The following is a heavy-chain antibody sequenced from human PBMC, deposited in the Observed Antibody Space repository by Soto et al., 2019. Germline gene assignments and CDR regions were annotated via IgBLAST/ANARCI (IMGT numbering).Heavy chain of an antibody. Sequence: QVQLVQSGAEVKESGASVKVSCKASGYTFTNYGVAWVRRAPGQGLEWMGWISGSNGDTKYAQNLQNRVSMTTDTSKNTAYMELRSLRPDDTAIYFCGRGGLAVSGTYDYWGQGTLVTVSS. CDR3: GRGGLAVSGTYDY. CDR2: ISGSNGDT. J-gene: IGHJ4*02. D-gene: IGHD6-19*01. CDR1: GYTFTNYG. V-gene: IGHV1-18*01.